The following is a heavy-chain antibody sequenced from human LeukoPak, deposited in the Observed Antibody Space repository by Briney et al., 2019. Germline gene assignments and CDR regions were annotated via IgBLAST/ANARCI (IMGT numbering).Heavy chain of an antibody. D-gene: IGHD6-13*01. CDR1: GDSVSSNSAA. V-gene: IGHV6-1*01. CDR3: ARGGVSRSWYKGYYYYGMDV. Sequence: SQTLSLTCAISGDSVSSNSAAWNWIRQSPSRGLEWLGRIYYRSKWYNDYAVSVKSRITINPDTSKNQFSLQLNSVTPEDTAVYYCARGGVSRSWYKGYYYYGMDVWGQGTTVTVSS. CDR2: IYYRSKWYN. J-gene: IGHJ6*02.